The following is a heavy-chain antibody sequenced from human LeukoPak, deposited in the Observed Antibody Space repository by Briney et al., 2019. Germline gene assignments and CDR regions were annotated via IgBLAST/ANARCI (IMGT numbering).Heavy chain of an antibody. Sequence: PSETLSLTCTVSGGSISSYYWSWIRQPPGKELEWIGNIYYSRSTNYNPTLKSRVTISVYTSKNQFSLRLSSVTAADTAVYYCARQSYTAYYYYGMDVWGQGTTVTVSS. D-gene: IGHD3-10*01. V-gene: IGHV4-59*08. CDR3: ARQSYTAYYYYGMDV. CDR1: GGSISSYY. J-gene: IGHJ6*02. CDR2: IYYSRST.